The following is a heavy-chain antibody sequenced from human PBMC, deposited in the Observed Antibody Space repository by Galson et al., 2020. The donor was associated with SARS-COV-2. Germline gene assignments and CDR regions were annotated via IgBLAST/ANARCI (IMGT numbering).Heavy chain of an antibody. J-gene: IGHJ4*02. CDR3: ARRPPGTYIYFDT. D-gene: IGHD1-26*01. CDR2: ISDTGST. CDR1: GGSLKDYY. V-gene: IGHV4-59*13. Sequence: SETLSLTCTVSGGSLKDYYWGWIRQPPGQGLEWIAYISDTGSTNYNPSLRSRVTISLDTSKNRFSLTLRSVPAADSAIFYCARRPPGTYIYFDTWGQGTLVTVSS.